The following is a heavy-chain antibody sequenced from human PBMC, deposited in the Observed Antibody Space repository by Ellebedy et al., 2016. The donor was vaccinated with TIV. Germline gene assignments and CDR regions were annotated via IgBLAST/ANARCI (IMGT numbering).Heavy chain of an antibody. CDR2: IYYIGNT. D-gene: IGHD6-13*01. Sequence: MPSETLSLTCAAYGGSFSGYYWSWIRQPPGKGLEWIGSIYYIGNTYYTPSLKSRVTMSVDTSKNQFSLQLSSVTAADTAVYYCAGQTIAAGGTEEYFHHWGQGTLVTVSS. V-gene: IGHV4-34*01. CDR1: GGSFSGYY. CDR3: AGQTIAAGGTEEYFHH. J-gene: IGHJ1*01.